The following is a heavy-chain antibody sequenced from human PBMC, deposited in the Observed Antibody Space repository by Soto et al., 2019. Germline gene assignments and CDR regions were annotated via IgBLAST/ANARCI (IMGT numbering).Heavy chain of an antibody. D-gene: IGHD2-21*01. CDR2: ISGSGGST. V-gene: IGHV3-23*01. Sequence: DVQLLESGGGLVQPGGSLRLSCAASGFTFSSYAMSWVRQAPGKGLEWVSAISGSGGSTNYADSVKGRFAISRDNSKNTLYLQMNSQRAEDTALYYCARGWVISALPHYCFYYRDVWGKGTTVTVSS. CDR3: ARGWVISALPHYCFYYRDV. CDR1: GFTFSSYA. J-gene: IGHJ6*03.